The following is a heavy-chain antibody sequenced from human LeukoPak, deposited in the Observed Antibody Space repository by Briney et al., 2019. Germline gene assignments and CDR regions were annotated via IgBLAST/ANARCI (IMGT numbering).Heavy chain of an antibody. Sequence: SETLSLTCTVSGGSISSSSYYWGWIRQPPGKGLGGMGGTYYIGGPYYNPSLKSRVTISVDTSKNQFSLKLSSVTAADTAVYYCARVSAYCGADCYSERGGDYFSYWGQGTLVTVSS. CDR3: ARVSAYCGADCYSERGGDYFSY. V-gene: IGHV4-39*07. CDR2: TYYIGGP. D-gene: IGHD2-21*02. J-gene: IGHJ4*02. CDR1: GGSISSSSYY.